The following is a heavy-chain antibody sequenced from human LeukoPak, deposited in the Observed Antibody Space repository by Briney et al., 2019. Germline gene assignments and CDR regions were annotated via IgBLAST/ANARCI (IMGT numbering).Heavy chain of an antibody. Sequence: SVNVSFTASEYTFTAYYMHWVRQAPGQGLEWMGGIIPIFGTANYARKFQGRVTITADESTSIAYMELSSLRSEDTAVYYCARVGVYGDYSIDYWGQGTLVTVSS. D-gene: IGHD4-17*01. V-gene: IGHV1-69*13. J-gene: IGHJ4*02. CDR2: IIPIFGTA. CDR1: EYTFTAYY. CDR3: ARVGVYGDYSIDY.